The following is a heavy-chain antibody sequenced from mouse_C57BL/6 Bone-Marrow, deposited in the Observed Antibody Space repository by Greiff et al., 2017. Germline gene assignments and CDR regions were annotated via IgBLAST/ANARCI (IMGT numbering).Heavy chain of an antibody. CDR2: INPSNGGT. CDR1: GYTFTSYW. J-gene: IGHJ2*01. D-gene: IGHD2-1*01. V-gene: IGHV1-53*01. CDR3: ARFSYGNYVYFDY. Sequence: VQLQQPGTELVKPGASVKLSCKASGYTFTSYWMHWVKQRPGQGLEWIGNINPSNGGTNYNEKFKSKATLTVDKSSSTAYMQLSSLTSEDSAVYYCARFSYGNYVYFDYWGQGTTLTVSS.